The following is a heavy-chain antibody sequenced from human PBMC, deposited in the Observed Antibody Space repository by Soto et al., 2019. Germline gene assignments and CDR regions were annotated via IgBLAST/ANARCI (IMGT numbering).Heavy chain of an antibody. V-gene: IGHV4-30-4*01. D-gene: IGHD3-10*01. CDR1: GGSISIGDFH. J-gene: IGHJ6*02. CDR2: FYHSGST. CDR3: ARGMVRGVISYYYYGLDV. Sequence: PSETLSLTCTVSGGSISIGDFHWTCIRQPPGKGLEWIGYFYHSGSTYYNPSLKSRVTISVDTSKNQFSLKLSSVTAADTAVYYCARGMVRGVISYYYYGLDVWGQGTTVTVSS.